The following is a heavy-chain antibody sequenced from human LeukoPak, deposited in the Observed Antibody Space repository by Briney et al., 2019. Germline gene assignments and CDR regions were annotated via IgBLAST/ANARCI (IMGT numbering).Heavy chain of an antibody. J-gene: IGHJ3*02. V-gene: IGHV4-39*07. Sequence: SETLSLTCTISGGSISIDSLTTYYWSWVRQPPGKALEWIGNIFYSGSTYYSPSLKSRVTISLDTSRNQFSLKLNSVTAADTAVYYCAKSNGYGLIDIWGQGTMVTVSS. D-gene: IGHD3-22*01. CDR2: IFYSGST. CDR1: GGSISIDSLTTYY. CDR3: AKSNGYGLIDI.